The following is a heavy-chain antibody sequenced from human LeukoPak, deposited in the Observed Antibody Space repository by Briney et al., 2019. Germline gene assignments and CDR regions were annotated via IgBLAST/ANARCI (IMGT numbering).Heavy chain of an antibody. D-gene: IGHD3-22*01. CDR3: ARSPYYYDSSGYQY. V-gene: IGHV4-38-2*01. Sequence: PSETLSLTCDVSGYSIRSDSYWGWVRQPPGKGLEWIASISHTGSTYYNPSLKSRVTMSVDTSKNQFSLKLSSVTAADTAVYYCARSPYYYDSSGYQYWGQGTLVTVSS. CDR2: ISHTGST. CDR1: GYSIRSDSY. J-gene: IGHJ4*02.